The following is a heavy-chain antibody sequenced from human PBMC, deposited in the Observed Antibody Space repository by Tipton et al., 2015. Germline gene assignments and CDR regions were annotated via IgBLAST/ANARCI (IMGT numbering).Heavy chain of an antibody. CDR3: ARRGSSISWFYFDY. CDR2: IYYSGST. J-gene: IGHJ4*02. CDR1: GGSISSYY. V-gene: IGHV4-59*04. Sequence: TLSLTCTVSGGSISSYYWSWMRQPPGKGLEWIGYIYYSGSTYYNPSLKSRVTISFDTSKNQFSLKLSSVTAADTAVYYCARRGSSISWFYFDYWGQGTLVTVSS. D-gene: IGHD6-13*01.